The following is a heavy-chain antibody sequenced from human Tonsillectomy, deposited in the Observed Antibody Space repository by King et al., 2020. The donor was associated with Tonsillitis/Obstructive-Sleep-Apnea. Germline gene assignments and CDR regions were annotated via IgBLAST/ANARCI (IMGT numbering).Heavy chain of an antibody. J-gene: IGHJ6*02. CDR3: ARNVLQAYYYGMDV. D-gene: IGHD2-8*01. Sequence: VQLVESGGGVVQPGRSLRLSCAASGFTFSSYTMHWVRQAPGKGLEWVTFISYDGSNKYYADSVTGRFTISRDISKNMLYLQMNSLRAEDTAVYYCARNVLQAYYYGMDVWGQGTTVTVSS. CDR1: GFTFSSYT. V-gene: IGHV3-30*04. CDR2: ISYDGSNK.